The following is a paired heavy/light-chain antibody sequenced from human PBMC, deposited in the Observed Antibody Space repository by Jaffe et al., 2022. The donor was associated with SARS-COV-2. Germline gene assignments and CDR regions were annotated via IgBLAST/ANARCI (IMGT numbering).Heavy chain of an antibody. CDR1: GFTVSTNY. CDR3: AREGGSYYYFDY. D-gene: IGHD1-26*01. V-gene: IGHV3-66*02. CDR2: ISSGGST. J-gene: IGHJ4*02. Sequence: EVQLVESGGGLVQPGGSLRLSCAASGFTVSTNYMSWVRQAPGKGLEWVSVISSGGSTYYADSVKGRFTISRDNSKNTLYLQMNSLRTEDAAVYYCAREGGSYYYFDYWGQGTLVTVSS.
Light chain of an antibody. Sequence: QSALTQPPSASGSPGQSVTISCTGTSSDVGGYNYVSWYQQHPGKAPKLMIYEVTKRPSGVPDRFSGSKSGNTASLTVSGLQAEDESDYYCSSYAGSNNLYVFGTGTKVTVL. CDR1: SSDVGGYNY. CDR2: EVT. CDR3: SSYAGSNNLYV. J-gene: IGLJ1*01. V-gene: IGLV2-8*01.